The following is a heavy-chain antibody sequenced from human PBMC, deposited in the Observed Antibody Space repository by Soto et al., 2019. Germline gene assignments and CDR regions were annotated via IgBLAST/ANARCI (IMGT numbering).Heavy chain of an antibody. D-gene: IGHD1-1*01. V-gene: IGHV1-2*02. Sequence: QVQLVQSGAEVKKPGASVKVSCKASGYTFTGYYMHWVRQAPGQGLEWMGWINPNSGGTNYAQKFQGGVTMTRDTSISTAYMELSRLRSDDTAVYYCAREGYNWNDGGSDNWFDPWGQGTLVTVSS. CDR3: AREGYNWNDGGSDNWFDP. J-gene: IGHJ5*02. CDR1: GYTFTGYY. CDR2: INPNSGGT.